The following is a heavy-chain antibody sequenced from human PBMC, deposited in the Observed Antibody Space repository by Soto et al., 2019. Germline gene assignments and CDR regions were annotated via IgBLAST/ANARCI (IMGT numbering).Heavy chain of an antibody. CDR2: IKSKTDGGTT. CDR3: TTDVDSGYDIFDY. V-gene: IGHV3-15*01. J-gene: IGHJ4*02. CDR1: GFTFSNAW. Sequence: GGSLRLSCAASGFTFSNAWMSWVRQAPGKGLEWVGRIKSKTDGGTTDYAAPVKGRFTISRDDSKNTLYLQMNSLKTEDTAVYYCTTDVDSGYDIFDYWGQGTLVTVSS. D-gene: IGHD5-12*01.